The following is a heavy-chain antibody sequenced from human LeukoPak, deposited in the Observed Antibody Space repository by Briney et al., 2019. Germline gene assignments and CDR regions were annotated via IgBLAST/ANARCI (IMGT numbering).Heavy chain of an antibody. Sequence: GGSLRLSCAASGFTFSSYAMHWVRQAPGKGLEWVAVISYDGSNKYYADSVKGRFTISRDNSKNTLFLQVNSLRAEDTAVYYCEKDPNGDYVGAFDMWGQGTMVTVSP. CDR1: GFTFSSYA. V-gene: IGHV3-30-3*01. J-gene: IGHJ3*02. CDR3: EKDPNGDYVGAFDM. CDR2: ISYDGSNK. D-gene: IGHD4-17*01.